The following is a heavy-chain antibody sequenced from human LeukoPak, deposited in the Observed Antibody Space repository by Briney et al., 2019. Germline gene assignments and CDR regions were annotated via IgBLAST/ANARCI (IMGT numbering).Heavy chain of an antibody. D-gene: IGHD3-22*01. CDR1: GYTFTSYA. CDR2: INAGNGNT. J-gene: IGHJ4*02. Sequence: ASVKVSCKASGYTFTSYAMHWVRQAPGQRLEWMGWINAGNGNTKYSQKFQGRVTITRDTSASTAYTELSSLRSEDTAVYYCARDASYDSSGYYYGGLDYWGQGTLVTVSS. CDR3: ARDASYDSSGYYYGGLDY. V-gene: IGHV1-3*01.